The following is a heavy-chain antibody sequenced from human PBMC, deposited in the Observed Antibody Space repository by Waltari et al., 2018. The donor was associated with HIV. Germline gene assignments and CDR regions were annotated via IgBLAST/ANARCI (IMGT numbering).Heavy chain of an antibody. CDR3: TLGSPDYWYFTL. V-gene: IGHV3-73*02. J-gene: IGHJ2*01. CDR2: LANRRNNFAP. D-gene: IGHD6-19*01. Sequence: VQVLESGGDLIPRGGSATLCSTVSGFRFGESGIHWLRQAPVKVPYWLGHLANRRNNFAPLFTWSLESRSNISRPISENPTCLHLTNLKVDDTAIYYCTLGSPDYWYFTLWGRGTLLTVSS. CDR1: GFRFGESG.